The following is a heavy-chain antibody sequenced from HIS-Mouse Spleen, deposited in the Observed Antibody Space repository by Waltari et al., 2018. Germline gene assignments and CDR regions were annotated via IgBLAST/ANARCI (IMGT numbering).Heavy chain of an antibody. D-gene: IGHD2-2*01. Sequence: QVQLVQSGAEVKKPGSSVKVSCKASGGTFSSYAVIWVRQAPGQGLEWMGRIIPILGIANYAQKFQGRVTITADKSTSTAYMELSSLRSEDTAVYYCARDQYAYYFDYWGQGTLVTVSS. V-gene: IGHV1-69*04. CDR1: GGTFSSYA. CDR2: IIPILGIA. J-gene: IGHJ4*02. CDR3: ARDQYAYYFDY.